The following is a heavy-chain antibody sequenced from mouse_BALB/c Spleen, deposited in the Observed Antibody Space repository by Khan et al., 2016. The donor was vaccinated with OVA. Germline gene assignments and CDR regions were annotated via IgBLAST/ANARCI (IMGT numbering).Heavy chain of an antibody. Sequence: VQLKESGPELVKPGASVKVSCKASGYSFTDYNMFWVKQSHGKSLEWIGYIDPYNGGNTYNRKFKGKATLTVDKSSSTAFMHLNSLTSEDSAVYYCALIYYYGSGFDYWGQGTTVTVSS. V-gene: IGHV1S135*01. J-gene: IGHJ2*01. CDR3: ALIYYYGSGFDY. CDR2: IDPYNGGN. D-gene: IGHD1-1*01. CDR1: GYSFTDYN.